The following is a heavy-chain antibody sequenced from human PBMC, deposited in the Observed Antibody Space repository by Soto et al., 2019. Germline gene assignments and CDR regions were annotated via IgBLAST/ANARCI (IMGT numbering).Heavy chain of an antibody. Sequence: PGGSLRLSCTASGFTFGDYAMSWFRQAPGKGLEWVGLITNKASGATTEYAASVKGRFTISRDDSKDISHLQMNSLKTEDTAVYYCARYYYDSSGYYAYWGQGTLVTVSS. CDR2: ITNKASGATT. CDR1: GFTFGDYA. V-gene: IGHV3-49*03. D-gene: IGHD3-22*01. J-gene: IGHJ4*02. CDR3: ARYYYDSSGYYAY.